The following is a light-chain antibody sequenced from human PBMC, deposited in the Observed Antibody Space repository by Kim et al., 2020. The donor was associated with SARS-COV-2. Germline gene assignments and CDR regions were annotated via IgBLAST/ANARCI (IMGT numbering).Light chain of an antibody. V-gene: IGLV2-8*01. J-gene: IGLJ3*02. CDR3: SSYAGSNRGV. Sequence: GPYVTSSWTGTSSDVGGYNYDSWYQQNPGKAPKLMIYEVSKRPSGVPDRFSGSKSGNTASLTVSGLQAEDEADYYCSSYAGSNRGVFGGGTQLTVL. CDR2: EVS. CDR1: SSDVGGYNY.